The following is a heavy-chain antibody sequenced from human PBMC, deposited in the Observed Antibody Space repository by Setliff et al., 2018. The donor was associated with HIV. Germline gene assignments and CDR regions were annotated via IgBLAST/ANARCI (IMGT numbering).Heavy chain of an antibody. Sequence: GASVKVSCKASGYTFTGYYMNWVRQAPGQGLEWMGWINPNNGGTNYAQKFQGRVTMTRDTSISTAYMELSRLRTDDTAVYYCARDYYDSSGYIFFPGLPDYWGQGTLVTVSS. V-gene: IGHV1-2*02. CDR2: INPNNGGT. CDR1: GYTFTGYY. D-gene: IGHD3-22*01. J-gene: IGHJ4*02. CDR3: ARDYYDSSGYIFFPGLPDY.